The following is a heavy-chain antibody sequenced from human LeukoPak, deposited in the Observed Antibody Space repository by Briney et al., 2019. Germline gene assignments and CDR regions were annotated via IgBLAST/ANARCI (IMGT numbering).Heavy chain of an antibody. CDR3: ARDDYYGSGSPIPDY. D-gene: IGHD3-10*01. Sequence: QPGGSLRLSCAASGFTFSSYGMHWVRQAPGKGLEWVAVIWYDGSNKYYADSVKGRFTISRDNSKNTLYLQMNSLRAEDTAVYYCARDDYYGSGSPIPDYWGQGTLVTVSS. V-gene: IGHV3-33*01. CDR2: IWYDGSNK. CDR1: GFTFSSYG. J-gene: IGHJ4*02.